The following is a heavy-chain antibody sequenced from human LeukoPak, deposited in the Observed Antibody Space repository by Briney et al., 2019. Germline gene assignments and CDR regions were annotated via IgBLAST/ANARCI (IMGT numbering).Heavy chain of an antibody. CDR2: ISYDGSNK. CDR3: ANGYYDSSGYYGLDAFDI. Sequence: PGRSLRLSCAASGFTFSSYAMHWVRQAPGKGLEWVAVISYDGSNKYYADSVKGRFTISRDNSKNTLYLQMNSLRAEDTAVYYCANGYYDSSGYYGLDAFDIWGQGTMVTVSS. D-gene: IGHD3-22*01. V-gene: IGHV3-30-3*01. CDR1: GFTFSSYA. J-gene: IGHJ3*02.